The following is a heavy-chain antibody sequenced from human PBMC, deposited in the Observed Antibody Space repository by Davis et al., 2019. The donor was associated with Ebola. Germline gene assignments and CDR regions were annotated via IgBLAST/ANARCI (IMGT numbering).Heavy chain of an antibody. CDR3: AREVAVAGSLVSDH. V-gene: IGHV7-4-1*02. J-gene: IGHJ4*02. Sequence: ASVKVSCKASGYTFTNYAVNWVRQAPGQGLEWLGWINTNTGNPTYAQGFTGRFVFSLDTSVSTAYLQISSLKAEDTAVYYCAREVAVAGSLVSDHWGQGTLVTVSS. D-gene: IGHD6-19*01. CDR2: INTNTGNP. CDR1: GYTFTNYA.